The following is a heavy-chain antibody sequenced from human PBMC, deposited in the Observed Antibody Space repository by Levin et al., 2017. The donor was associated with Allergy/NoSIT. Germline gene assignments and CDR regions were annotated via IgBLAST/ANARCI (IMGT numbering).Heavy chain of an antibody. V-gene: IGHV4-4*02. D-gene: IGHD3-10*01. CDR1: GGSISTDNW. Sequence: SSETLSLTCAVSGGSISTDNWWSWIRQPPGKGLEWIGEIYRSGDTNHNPSLRSRVTMSVDKSKNHFSLKLSSVTAADTAVYYCATVEVLFYSGVSCSYSFHYWGQGALVTVSS. CDR3: ATVEVLFYSGVSCSYSFHY. CDR2: IYRSGDT. J-gene: IGHJ4*02.